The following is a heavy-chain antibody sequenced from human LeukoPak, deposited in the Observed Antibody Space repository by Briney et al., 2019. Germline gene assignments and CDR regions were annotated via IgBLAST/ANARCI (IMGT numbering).Heavy chain of an antibody. CDR1: GGSFSGYY. J-gene: IGHJ4*02. V-gene: IGHV4-34*01. CDR3: ARDVRRFDY. Sequence: SETLSLTCAVYGGSFSGYYWSWIRQPPGKGLEWIGEIYHSGSTNYNPSLKSRVTISVDKSKNQFSLKLSSVTAADTAVYYCARDVRRFDYWGQGTLVTVSS. CDR2: IYHSGST.